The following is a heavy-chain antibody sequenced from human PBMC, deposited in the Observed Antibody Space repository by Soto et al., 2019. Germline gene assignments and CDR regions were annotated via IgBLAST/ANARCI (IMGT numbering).Heavy chain of an antibody. D-gene: IGHD3-3*02. J-gene: IGHJ4*02. CDR1: GYTFSNYG. CDR3: ARGHFHCWSGYPIEY. V-gene: IGHV1-18*04. Sequence: ASVKVSFKASGYTFSNYGIYWLRQAPGQGLEWLGWVSTYNGETNYAQKFHDRVTMTTHTSTNTASMELRSQKSDDTAVYYCARGHFHCWSGYPIEYWGQRTSVTVS. CDR2: VSTYNGET.